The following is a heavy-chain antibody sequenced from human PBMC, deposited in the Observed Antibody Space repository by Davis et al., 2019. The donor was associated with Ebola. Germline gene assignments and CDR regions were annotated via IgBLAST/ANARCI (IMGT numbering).Heavy chain of an antibody. CDR3: ARGGRVVVVAAPMDY. CDR1: GFTFSSYG. V-gene: IGHV3-30*19. CDR2: IWYDGSNK. Sequence: PGGSLRLSCAASGFTFSSYGMHWVRQAPGKGLEWVAVIWYDGSNKYYADSAKGRFTISRDNSKNTLYLQMNSLRAEDTAVYYCARGGRVVVVAAPMDYWGQGTLVTVSS. D-gene: IGHD2-15*01. J-gene: IGHJ4*02.